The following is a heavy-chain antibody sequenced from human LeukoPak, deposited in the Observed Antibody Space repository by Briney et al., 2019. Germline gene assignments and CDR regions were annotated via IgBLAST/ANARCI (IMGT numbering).Heavy chain of an antibody. V-gene: IGHV1-24*01. CDR1: GYTLTELS. D-gene: IGHD3-16*02. CDR2: FDPEDGET. CDR3: ASSTERMITFGGVIVTDDAFDI. Sequence: ASVKVSCKVSGYTLTELSMHWVRQAPGKGLEWMGGFDPEDGETIYAQKFQGRVTMTEDTSTDTAYMELSSLRSEDTAVYYCASSTERMITFGGVIVTDDAFDIWGQGTMVTVSS. J-gene: IGHJ3*02.